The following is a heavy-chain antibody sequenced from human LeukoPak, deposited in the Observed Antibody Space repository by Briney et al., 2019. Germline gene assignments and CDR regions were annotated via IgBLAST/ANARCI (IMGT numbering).Heavy chain of an antibody. D-gene: IGHD3-22*01. Sequence: SGTLSLTCAVSGGSISSSNWWSWIRQPPGKGLEWIGYIYYSGSTYYNPSLKSRVTISVDTSKNQFSLKLSCVTAADTAVYYCARGNDSSGYYYVWYFDLWGRGTLVTVSS. J-gene: IGHJ2*01. CDR1: GGSISSSNW. V-gene: IGHV4-30-4*01. CDR3: ARGNDSSGYYYVWYFDL. CDR2: IYYSGST.